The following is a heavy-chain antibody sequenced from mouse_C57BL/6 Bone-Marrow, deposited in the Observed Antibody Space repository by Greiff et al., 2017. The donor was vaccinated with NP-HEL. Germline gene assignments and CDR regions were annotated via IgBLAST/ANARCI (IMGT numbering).Heavy chain of an antibody. CDR1: GYTFTSYW. CDR3: ARHYSNYGWFAY. Sequence: QVQLQQPGAELVKPGASVKLSCKASGYTFTSYWMHWVKQRPGQGLEWIGMIHPNSGSTNNNEKFKSKATLTVDKSSSTAYMQLSSLTSEDSAVYYCARHYSNYGWFAYWGQGTLVTVSA. J-gene: IGHJ3*01. D-gene: IGHD2-5*01. V-gene: IGHV1-64*01. CDR2: IHPNSGST.